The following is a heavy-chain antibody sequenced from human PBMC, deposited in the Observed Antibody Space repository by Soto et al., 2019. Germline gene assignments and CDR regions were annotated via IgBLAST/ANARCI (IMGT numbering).Heavy chain of an antibody. CDR2: INPNSGGT. Sequence: QVQLVQSGAEVKKPGASVKVSCKASGYTFTGYYMHWVRQAPGQGLEWMGWINPNSGGTNYAQKCQGWVTMTRDTSISTAYMELSRLRSDDTAVYYCARAKHTYYYDSSGYTGMYYFDYWGQGTLVTVSS. D-gene: IGHD3-22*01. CDR1: GYTFTGYY. CDR3: ARAKHTYYYDSSGYTGMYYFDY. V-gene: IGHV1-2*04. J-gene: IGHJ4*02.